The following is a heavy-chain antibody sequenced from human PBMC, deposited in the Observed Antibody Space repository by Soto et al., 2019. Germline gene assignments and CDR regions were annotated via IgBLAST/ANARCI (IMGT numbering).Heavy chain of an antibody. D-gene: IGHD3-9*01. V-gene: IGHV3-30*18. CDR1: GFTFSSYG. CDR2: ISYDGSNK. J-gene: IGHJ4*02. CDR3: AKGLGDDILSHSVVDY. Sequence: GGSLRLSCAASGFTFSSYGMHWVRQAPGKGLEWVAVISYDGSNKYYADSVKGRFTISRDNSKNTLYLQMNSLRAEDTAVYYCAKGLGDDILSHSVVDYWGQGTLVTVSS.